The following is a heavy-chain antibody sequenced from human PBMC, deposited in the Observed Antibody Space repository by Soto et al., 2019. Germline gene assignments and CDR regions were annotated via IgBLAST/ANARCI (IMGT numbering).Heavy chain of an antibody. V-gene: IGHV3-21*01. CDR1: GFTFSSYS. Sequence: GGSLRLSCAASGFTFSSYSMNWVRQAPGKGLEWVSSISSSSSYIYYADPVKGRFTISRDNAKNSLYLQMNSLRAEDTAVYYCARGGFDSNYGMDFWGQGATVTGSS. D-gene: IGHD3-9*01. J-gene: IGHJ6*02. CDR2: ISSSSSYI. CDR3: ARGGFDSNYGMDF.